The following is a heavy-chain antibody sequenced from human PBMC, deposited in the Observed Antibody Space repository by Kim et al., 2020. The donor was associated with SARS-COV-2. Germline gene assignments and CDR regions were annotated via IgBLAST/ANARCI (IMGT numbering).Heavy chain of an antibody. CDR3: SSPKPDY. CDR1: GFTVSRNH. Sequence: GGSLRLSCAASGFTVSRNHMIWVRQAPGKGLEWVSVLYRDGNSYYADSVKGRFTISRDNYKNTLYLQMNSLRGDDTAGYYCSSPKPDYWGQGTLVTVSA. CDR2: LYRDGNS. V-gene: IGHV3-66*01. J-gene: IGHJ4*02.